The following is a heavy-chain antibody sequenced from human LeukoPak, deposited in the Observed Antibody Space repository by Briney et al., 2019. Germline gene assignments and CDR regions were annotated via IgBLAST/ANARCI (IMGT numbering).Heavy chain of an antibody. D-gene: IGHD1/OR15-1a*01. Sequence: GGSLRLSCAVSGFTFSSYSMNWVRQAPGKGLEWVSYISSSSSTIYYADSVKGRFTISRDNAKNSLYLQMNSLRAEDTAVYYCARGIARTTPFFDYWGQGTLVTVSS. CDR2: ISSSSSTI. J-gene: IGHJ4*02. CDR3: ARGIARTTPFFDY. V-gene: IGHV3-48*01. CDR1: GFTFSSYS.